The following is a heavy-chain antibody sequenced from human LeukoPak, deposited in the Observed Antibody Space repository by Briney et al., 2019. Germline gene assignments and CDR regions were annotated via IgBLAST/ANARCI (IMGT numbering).Heavy chain of an antibody. CDR2: ISGSGGST. J-gene: IGHJ6*03. CDR1: GFTFSSYA. Sequence: PGGSLRLSCAASGFTFSSYAMSWVRQAPGKGLEWVSAISGSGGSTYYADSVKGRFTISRDNSQNTLYLQMNSLRAEDTAVYYCAKGAGVYCSSTSCYPYYYYMDVWGKGTTVTVSS. D-gene: IGHD2-2*01. CDR3: AKGAGVYCSSTSCYPYYYYMDV. V-gene: IGHV3-23*01.